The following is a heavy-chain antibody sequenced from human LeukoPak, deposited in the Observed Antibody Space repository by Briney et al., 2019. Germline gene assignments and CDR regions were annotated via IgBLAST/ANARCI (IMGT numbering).Heavy chain of an antibody. CDR3: AREPIGDYVPFDYYYGMDV. CDR1: GYTFTGYY. CDR2: INPNSGGT. Sequence: ASVKVSCKASGYTFTGYYMHWVRQAPGQGLEWMGWINPNSGGTNYAQKFQGWVTMTRDTSISTAYMELSRLRSDDTAVYYCAREPIGDYVPFDYYYGMDVWGQGTTVTVSS. J-gene: IGHJ6*02. D-gene: IGHD4-17*01. V-gene: IGHV1-2*04.